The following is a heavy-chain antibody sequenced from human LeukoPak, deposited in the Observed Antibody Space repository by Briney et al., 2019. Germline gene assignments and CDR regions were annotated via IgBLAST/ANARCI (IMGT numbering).Heavy chain of an antibody. CDR2: ISGSGGST. CDR1: GFTFSSYA. V-gene: IGHV3-23*01. D-gene: IGHD2-15*01. Sequence: GGSLRLSCAASGFTFSSYAMSWVRQAPGKGLEWVSAISGSGGSTYYADSVKGRFTISRDNSKNTLYLQMYSLRAEDTAVYYCAKAGGGSCYSSSDYWGQGTLVTVSS. J-gene: IGHJ4*02. CDR3: AKAGGGSCYSSSDY.